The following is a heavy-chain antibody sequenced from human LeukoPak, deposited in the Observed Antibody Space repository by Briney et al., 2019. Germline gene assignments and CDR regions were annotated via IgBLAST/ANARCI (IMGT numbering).Heavy chain of an antibody. CDR1: GYTFTSYY. CDR3: ARMARITIFGVVIIPNAFDI. D-gene: IGHD3-3*01. Sequence: ASVKVSCKASGYTFTSYYMHWVRQAPGQGLEWMGIINPSGGSTSYAQKFQGRVTMTRDMSTSTVYMELSSLRSEDTAVYYCARMARITIFGVVIIPNAFDIWGQGTMVTVSS. V-gene: IGHV1-46*01. CDR2: INPSGGST. J-gene: IGHJ3*02.